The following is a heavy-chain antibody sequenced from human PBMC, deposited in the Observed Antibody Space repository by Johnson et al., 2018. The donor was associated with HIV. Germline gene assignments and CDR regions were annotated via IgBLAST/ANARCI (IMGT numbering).Heavy chain of an antibody. Sequence: QMLLVESGGGLVQPGGSLRLSCAASGLTFSNYWMSWVRQAPGKGLEWVTLISHDGINKYYADSVKGRFTISKDNSKSTLYVQMNRLTVDDTAVYYCAREGGAFYDSSGSLAFDIWGQGTMVTVSS. CDR1: GLTFSNYW. V-gene: IGHV3-30-3*01. CDR3: AREGGAFYDSSGSLAFDI. CDR2: ISHDGINK. J-gene: IGHJ3*02. D-gene: IGHD3-22*01.